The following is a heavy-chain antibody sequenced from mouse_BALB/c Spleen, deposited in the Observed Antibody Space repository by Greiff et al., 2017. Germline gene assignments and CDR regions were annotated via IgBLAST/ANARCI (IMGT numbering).Heavy chain of an antibody. Sequence: QVQLQQSGAELVRPGTSVKISCTASGYTFTNYWLGWVKQRPGHGLEWIGDIYPGGGYTNYNEKFKGKATLTADTSSSTAYMQLSSLTSEDSAVYFCARGGLYGSSAWFAYWGQGTLVTVSA. D-gene: IGHD1-1*01. CDR2: IYPGGGYT. J-gene: IGHJ3*01. CDR3: ARGGLYGSSAWFAY. V-gene: IGHV1-63*02. CDR1: GYTFTNYW.